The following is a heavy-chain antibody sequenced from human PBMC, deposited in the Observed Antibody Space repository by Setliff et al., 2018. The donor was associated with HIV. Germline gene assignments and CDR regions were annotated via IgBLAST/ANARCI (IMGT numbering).Heavy chain of an antibody. D-gene: IGHD4-17*01. CDR2: IIPMFGTA. CDR3: ARSGYGDYDVEAPWDY. J-gene: IGHJ4*02. V-gene: IGHV1-69*05. Sequence: SVKVSCKASGGTFGSYAVSWVRQAPGQGLEWMGGIIPMFGTAKYAQKFQARVTLTTDESTSTAYMEVSGLKSDDTAVYYCARSGYGDYDVEAPWDYWGKGTLVTVSS. CDR1: GGTFGSYA.